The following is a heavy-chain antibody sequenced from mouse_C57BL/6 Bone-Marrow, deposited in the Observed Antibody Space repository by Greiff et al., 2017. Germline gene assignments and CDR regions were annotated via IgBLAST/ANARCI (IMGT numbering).Heavy chain of an antibody. CDR3: AHGSSAAWFAY. CDR1: GFTFSSYG. CDR2: ISSGGSYT. V-gene: IGHV5-6*01. Sequence: EVQLVESGGDLVKPGGSLKLSCAASGFTFSSYGMSWVRQTPDKRLEWVATISSGGSYTYYPDSVKGRFTISRDNAKNTLYLQMMSLKSEDTAMYYCAHGSSAAWFAYWGQGTLVTVSA. J-gene: IGHJ3*01. D-gene: IGHD1-1*01.